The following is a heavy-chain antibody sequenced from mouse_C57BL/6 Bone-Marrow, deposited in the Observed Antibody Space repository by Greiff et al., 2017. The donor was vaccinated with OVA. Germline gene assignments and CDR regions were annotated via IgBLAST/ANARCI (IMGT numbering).Heavy chain of an antibody. J-gene: IGHJ4*01. CDR3: TRGYSNYYAMDY. V-gene: IGHV1-15*01. D-gene: IGHD2-5*01. CDR2: IDPETGGT. Sequence: QVHVKQSGAELVRPGASVTLSCKASGYTFTDYEMHWVKQTPVHGLEWIGAIDPETGGTAYNQKFKGKAILTADKSSSTAYMELRSLTSEDYAVYYGTRGYSNYYAMDYWGQGTSVTVSS. CDR1: GYTFTDYE.